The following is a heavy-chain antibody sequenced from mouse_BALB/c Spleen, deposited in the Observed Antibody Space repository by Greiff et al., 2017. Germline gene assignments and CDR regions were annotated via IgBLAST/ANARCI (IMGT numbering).Heavy chain of an antibody. V-gene: IGHV1S127*01. CDR1: GYTFTSYW. J-gene: IGHJ4*01. CDR2: IDPSDSYT. CDR3: TRHCAMDF. Sequence: QVQLQQPGAELVKPGASVKMSCKASGYTFTSYWMHWVKQRPGQGLEWIGVIDPSDSYTSYNQKFKGKATLTVDTSSSTAYMQRSSLTSEDSAVYYCTRHCAMDFWGEGTSVTVSS.